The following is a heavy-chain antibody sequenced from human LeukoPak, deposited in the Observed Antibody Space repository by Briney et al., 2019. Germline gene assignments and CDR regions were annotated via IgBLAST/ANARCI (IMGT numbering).Heavy chain of an antibody. V-gene: IGHV3-21*01. J-gene: IGHJ4*02. CDR3: ATDYGDSPAY. Sequence: GGSLRLSCEASGFTFSIYTMNWVRQAPGKGLEWVSIISAGSRHIYYADPVRGRFTISRDDAKNSLYLQMNTLRAEDTAVYYCATDYGDSPAYWGQVTMVTVSS. CDR2: ISAGSRHI. D-gene: IGHD4-17*01. CDR1: GFTFSIYT.